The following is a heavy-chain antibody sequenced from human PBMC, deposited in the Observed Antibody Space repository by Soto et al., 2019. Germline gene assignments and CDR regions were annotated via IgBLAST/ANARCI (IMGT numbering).Heavy chain of an antibody. J-gene: IGHJ6*02. CDR1: GYTFTGYY. D-gene: IGHD1-26*01. Sequence: GASVKVSCKASGYTFTGYYMHWVRQAPGQGLEWMGWINPNSGGTNYAQKFQGWVTMTRDTSISTAYMELSRLRSDDTAVYYCARLGGSYPYYGMDVWGQGTTVTVSS. CDR2: INPNSGGT. CDR3: ARLGGSYPYYGMDV. V-gene: IGHV1-2*04.